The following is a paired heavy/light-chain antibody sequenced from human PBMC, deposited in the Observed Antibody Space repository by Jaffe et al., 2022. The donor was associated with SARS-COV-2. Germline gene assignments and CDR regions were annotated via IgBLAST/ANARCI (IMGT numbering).Heavy chain of an antibody. CDR3: AKDSSPPDYVWGSYPDAFDI. J-gene: IGHJ3*02. CDR2: ISGSGGST. D-gene: IGHD3-16*02. Sequence: EVQLLESGGGLVQPGGSLRLSCAASGFTFSSYAMSWVRQAPGKGLEWVSAISGSGGSTYYADSVKGRFTISRDNSKNTLYLQMNSLRAEDTAVYYCAKDSSPPDYVWGSYPDAFDIWGQGTMVTVSS. CDR1: GFTFSSYA. V-gene: IGHV3-23*01.
Light chain of an antibody. V-gene: IGKV1-16*02. CDR2: AAS. CDR3: QQYNSYPPT. Sequence: DIQMTQSPSSLSASVGDRVTITCRASQGISNYLAWFQQKPGKAPKSLIYAASSLQSGVPSKFSGSGSGTDFTLTISSLQPEDFATYYCQQYNSYPPTFGGGTKVEIK. J-gene: IGKJ4*01. CDR1: QGISNY.